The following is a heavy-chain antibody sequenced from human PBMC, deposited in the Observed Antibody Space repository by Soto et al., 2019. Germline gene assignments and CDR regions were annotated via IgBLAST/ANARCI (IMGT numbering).Heavy chain of an antibody. CDR3: ARDSGFWSGYPQNYYYYYGMDV. D-gene: IGHD3-3*01. J-gene: IGHJ6*02. CDR1: GGTFSSYA. V-gene: IGHV1-69*13. Sequence: GASVKVSCKASGGTFSSYAISWVRQAPGQGLEWLGGIIPIFGTANYAQKFQGRVTITAGESTSTAYMELSSLRSEDTAVYYCARDSGFWSGYPQNYYYYYGMDVWGQGTTVTV. CDR2: IIPIFGTA.